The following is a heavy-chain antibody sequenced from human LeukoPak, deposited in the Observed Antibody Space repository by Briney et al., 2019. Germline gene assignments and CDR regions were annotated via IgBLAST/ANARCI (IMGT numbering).Heavy chain of an antibody. CDR1: GDRVSSNSAA. CDR2: TYYRHKWYN. D-gene: IGHD5-24*01. V-gene: IGHV6-1*01. CDR3: ARVETLQDAFDI. Sequence: SQTLSLTCAISGDRVSSNSAAWNWIRQSPSRGLEWLGRTYYRHKWYNDYAVSVKSRITINPDTSKNQFSLQLNSVTPEDTAVYYCARVETLQDAFDIWGQGTMVTVSS. J-gene: IGHJ3*02.